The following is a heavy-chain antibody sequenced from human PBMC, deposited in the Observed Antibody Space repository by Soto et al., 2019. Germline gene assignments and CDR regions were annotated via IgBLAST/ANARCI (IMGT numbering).Heavy chain of an antibody. J-gene: IGHJ6*02. CDR3: ARDLQPETYYYYGMDV. CDR1: GFTFSSYS. CDR2: ISSSSSYI. Sequence: EVQLVESGGGLVKPGGSLRLSCAASGFTFSSYSMNWVRQAPGKGLEWVSSISSSSSYIYYADSVKGRFTISRDNAKNSLYLQLNSLRAEDTAVYYCARDLQPETYYYYGMDVWGQGTTVTVSS. V-gene: IGHV3-21*01.